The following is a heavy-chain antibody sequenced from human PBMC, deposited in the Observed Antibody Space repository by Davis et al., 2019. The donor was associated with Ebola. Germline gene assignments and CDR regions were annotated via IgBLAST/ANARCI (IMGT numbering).Heavy chain of an antibody. D-gene: IGHD6-19*01. J-gene: IGHJ6*02. CDR1: GYDFSNYW. Sequence: GESLKISCQGSGYDFSNYWIAWVRQMPGKGLEWVGHIDPSDSHAHYSPSFQGHVTISDDTSISTAYLQWSSLKASDTAMYYCARLNSIEVAGFYYYGLDFWGQGTTVTVSS. CDR3: ARLNSIEVAGFYYYGLDF. V-gene: IGHV5-10-1*01. CDR2: IDPSDSHA.